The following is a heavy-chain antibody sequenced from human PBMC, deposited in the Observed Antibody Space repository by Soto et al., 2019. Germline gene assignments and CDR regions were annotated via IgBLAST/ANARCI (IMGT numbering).Heavy chain of an antibody. J-gene: IGHJ4*02. V-gene: IGHV1-69*06. CDR1: GGTFNTFA. CDR2: IIPILGPA. CDR3: ARDAKRYFDY. Sequence: QVHLVQSGAEVKKPGSSFNVSCKVSGGTFNTFAVSWVRQAPGQGFEWLGGIIPILGPAFYAQKFQGRVTITADKSTSTAYLEFTSLTSEDTAVYYCARDAKRYFDYWGQGTLVTVSS.